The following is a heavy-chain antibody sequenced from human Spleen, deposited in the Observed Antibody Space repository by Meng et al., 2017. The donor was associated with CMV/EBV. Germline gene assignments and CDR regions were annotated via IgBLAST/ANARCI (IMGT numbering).Heavy chain of an antibody. Sequence: SGYNFSSYGISWGRQAPGQGLEWMVGIIPGYGIANHAPKFQGRVTITTDESTNTAYMELTSLRSEDTAVYYCVRGGDSSAWYYYLDFWGQGTLVTVSS. D-gene: IGHD6-19*01. CDR3: VRGGDSSAWYYYLDF. CDR2: IIPGYGIA. CDR1: GYNFSSYG. J-gene: IGHJ4*02. V-gene: IGHV1-69*05.